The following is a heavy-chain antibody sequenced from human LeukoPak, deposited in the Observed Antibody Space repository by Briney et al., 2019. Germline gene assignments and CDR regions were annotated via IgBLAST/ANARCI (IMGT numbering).Heavy chain of an antibody. V-gene: IGHV1-2*02. CDR2: INPNSGGT. D-gene: IGHD3-10*01. Sequence: ASVKVSCKASGYTFTGYYMHWVRQAPGQGLEWMGWINPNSGGTNYAQKFQGRVTMTRDTSISTAYMELSRLRSDDTAVYYCARPYYGSGSYTDMWGQGTLVTVSS. CDR3: ARPYYGSGSYTDM. CDR1: GYTFTGYY. J-gene: IGHJ4*02.